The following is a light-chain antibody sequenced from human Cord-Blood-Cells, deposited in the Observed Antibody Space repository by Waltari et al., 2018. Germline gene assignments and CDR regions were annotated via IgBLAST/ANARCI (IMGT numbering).Light chain of an antibody. CDR1: STDVGGYKY. V-gene: IGLV2-14*01. CDR2: DVS. J-gene: IGLJ2*01. CDR3: SSYTSSSTVV. Sequence: QSALTQPASVSGSPGQAITISGTGTSTDVGGYKYVSGYQQHPGKAPKLMFYDVSKRPSGVSNHFSASKSGNTASLTISGLQAEDEADYYCSSYTSSSTVVFGGGTKLTVL.